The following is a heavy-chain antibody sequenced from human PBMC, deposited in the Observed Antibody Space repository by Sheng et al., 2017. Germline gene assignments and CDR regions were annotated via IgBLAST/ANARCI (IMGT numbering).Heavy chain of an antibody. D-gene: IGHD2-2*01. CDR2: VNHSGST. V-gene: IGHV4-34*01. CDR3: ARGGSTSVLKLGMDV. J-gene: IGHJ6*02. CDR1: GGSFSGYY. Sequence: QVQLQQWGAGLLKPSETLSLTCAVYGGSFSGYYWSWIRQPPREGTWSGLGKVNHSGSTNYNPSLKSRVTISVDTSKNQFSLKLSSVTAADTAVYYCARGGSTSVLKLGMDVWGQGTTVTVSS.